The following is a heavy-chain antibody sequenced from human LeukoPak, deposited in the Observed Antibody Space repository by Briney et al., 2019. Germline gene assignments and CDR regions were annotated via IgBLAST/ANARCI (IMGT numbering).Heavy chain of an antibody. CDR3: ARGEVVTAIPFGY. Sequence: SETLSLTCTVSGGSIRSSYYYWGWIRQPPGKGLEWIGSIYDSGSTYYNPSLKSRVTISVDTSKNQFSLKLNSVTAADTAVYYCARGEVVTAIPFGYWGQGTLVTVSS. D-gene: IGHD2-21*02. CDR1: GGSIRSSYYY. CDR2: IYDSGST. V-gene: IGHV4-39*01. J-gene: IGHJ4*02.